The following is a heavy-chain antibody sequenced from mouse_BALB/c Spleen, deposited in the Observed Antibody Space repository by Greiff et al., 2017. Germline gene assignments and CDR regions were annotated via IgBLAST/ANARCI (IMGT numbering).Heavy chain of an antibody. CDR1: GFTFSSYT. Sequence: DVKLVESGGGLVKPGGSLKLSCAASGFTFSSYTMSWVRQTPEKRLEWVAYISNGGGSTYYPDTVKGRFTISRDNAKNTLYLQMSSLKSEDTAMYYCARRGYVLYAMDYWGQGTSVTVSS. J-gene: IGHJ4*01. D-gene: IGHD2-2*01. V-gene: IGHV5-12-2*01. CDR2: ISNGGGST. CDR3: ARRGYVLYAMDY.